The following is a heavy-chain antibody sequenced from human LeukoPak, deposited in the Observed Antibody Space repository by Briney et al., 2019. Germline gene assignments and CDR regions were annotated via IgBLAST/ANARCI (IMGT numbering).Heavy chain of an antibody. Sequence: SETLSLTCTVSGGSISSYFWSWIRQPPGKGLEWIGYIYDSVTTNYNPSLRSRVTISVDTYKDQFSLKLSSVTAADTAVYYCAGHRGYSGNVHFDYWGQGTLVTVSS. CDR3: AGHRGYSGNVHFDY. CDR2: IYDSVTT. CDR1: GGSISSYF. D-gene: IGHD5-12*01. V-gene: IGHV4-59*01. J-gene: IGHJ4*02.